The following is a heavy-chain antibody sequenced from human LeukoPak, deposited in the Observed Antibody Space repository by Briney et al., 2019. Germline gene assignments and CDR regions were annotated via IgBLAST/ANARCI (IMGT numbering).Heavy chain of an antibody. D-gene: IGHD1-26*01. V-gene: IGHV3-74*01. Sequence: PGWALTLSCAGSGFTFSSYRMHSLRQAPGKGLLWVSRINSDGSVTTYADSVKGRFTISRDNAKNTLYLQMNSLRAEDTAVYYCTRATGSFYGLGYWGQGTLVTVSS. CDR2: INSDGSVT. CDR1: GFTFSSYR. J-gene: IGHJ4*02. CDR3: TRATGSFYGLGY.